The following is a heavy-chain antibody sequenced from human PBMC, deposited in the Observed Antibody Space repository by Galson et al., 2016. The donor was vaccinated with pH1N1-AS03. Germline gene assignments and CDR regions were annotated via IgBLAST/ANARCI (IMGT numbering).Heavy chain of an antibody. CDR3: ARHREYQVLSSAMDV. CDR1: GYSFTNHW. D-gene: IGHD2-2*01. Sequence: QSGAEVKKPGESLQISCKGSGYSFTNHWIAWVRQMPGKGLEWMGFIYPVDSDTRYSPSFQGQVTISADKSVTTAYLQWSSLKASDTAIYYCARHREYQVLSSAMDVGGQGTTVTVSS. V-gene: IGHV5-51*01. CDR2: IYPVDSDT. J-gene: IGHJ6*02.